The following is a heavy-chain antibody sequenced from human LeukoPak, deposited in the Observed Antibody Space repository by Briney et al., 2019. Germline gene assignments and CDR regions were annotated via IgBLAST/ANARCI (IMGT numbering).Heavy chain of an antibody. D-gene: IGHD6-19*01. CDR1: GFTFSSYW. Sequence: GGSLRLSCAASGFTFSSYWMSWVRRAPGKGLEWVANMKQDGSEKYYVDSVKGRFTISRDNAKNSLYLQMNSLRAEDTAVYYCASSIAVAGTYFDYWGQGTLVTVSS. CDR3: ASSIAVAGTYFDY. J-gene: IGHJ4*02. V-gene: IGHV3-7*01. CDR2: MKQDGSEK.